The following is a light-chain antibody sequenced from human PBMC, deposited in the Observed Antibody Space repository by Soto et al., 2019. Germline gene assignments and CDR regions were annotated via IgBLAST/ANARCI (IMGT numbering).Light chain of an antibody. CDR2: RNN. J-gene: IGLJ1*01. CDR3: AAWDDSLSGQV. CDR1: SSNIGSNY. Sequence: QSALTQPPSASGTPGQRVTISCSGSSSNIGSNYVYWYQQLPGTAPKLLIYRNNQRPSGVPDRFSGSKSGTSASLAISGRRSENEADYYCAAWDDSLSGQVFGTGPKATAL. V-gene: IGLV1-47*01.